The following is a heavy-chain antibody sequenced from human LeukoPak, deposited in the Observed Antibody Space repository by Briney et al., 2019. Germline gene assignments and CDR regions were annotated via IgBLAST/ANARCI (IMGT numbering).Heavy chain of an antibody. CDR2: MYTSGST. CDR1: GGSISSYY. V-gene: IGHV4-4*07. CDR3: AREGGPGGDYGSIDS. J-gene: IGHJ4*02. Sequence: PSETLSRTCTVSGGSISSYYWSWIRQPAGKQPEWIGRMYTSGSTYYNPSLKGRVTMSADTSKNQFSLKLTSVTAADTSVYYCAREGGPGGDYGSIDSWGQGTLVTVSS. D-gene: IGHD4-17*01.